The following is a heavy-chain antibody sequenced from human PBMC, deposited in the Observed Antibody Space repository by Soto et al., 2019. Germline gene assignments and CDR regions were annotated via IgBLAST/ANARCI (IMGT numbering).Heavy chain of an antibody. V-gene: IGHV1-3*01. Sequence: ASVKVSCKASGYTFTSYAMHWARQAPGQRLEWMGWINAGNGNTGYAQKFQGRVTITRDTSASTAYMELSSLRSEDTAVYYCARAVAVPADFDYWGQGTLVTVSS. CDR1: GYTFTSYA. CDR2: INAGNGNT. J-gene: IGHJ4*02. CDR3: ARAVAVPADFDY. D-gene: IGHD6-19*01.